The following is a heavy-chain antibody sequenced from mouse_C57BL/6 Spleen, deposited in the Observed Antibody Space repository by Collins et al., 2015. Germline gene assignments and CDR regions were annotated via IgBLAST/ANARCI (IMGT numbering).Heavy chain of an antibody. CDR1: GYTFTSYW. CDR2: IHPNSGST. J-gene: IGHJ2*01. V-gene: IGHV1-64*01. Sequence: QVQLQQLGAELVKPGASVKSSCKASGYTFTSYWMHWVKQRPGQGLEWIGMIHPNSGSTNYNEKFKSKATLTVDKSSSTAYMQLSSLTSEDSAVYYCARCGYGSPCFDYWGQGTTLTVSS. CDR3: ARCGYGSPCFDY. D-gene: IGHD1-1*01.